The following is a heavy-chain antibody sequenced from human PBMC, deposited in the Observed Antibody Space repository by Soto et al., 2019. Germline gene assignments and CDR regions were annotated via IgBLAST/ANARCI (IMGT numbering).Heavy chain of an antibody. J-gene: IGHJ4*02. D-gene: IGHD2-15*01. CDR2: IYACGST. V-gene: IGHV4-4*07. CDR1: GGSISSYY. Sequence: SETLSLTCTVSGGSISSYYWSWIRQPAGKGLEWIGRIYACGSTNYNPSLKSRVTMSVDTSKNQFSLRLTSVTAADTAVYYCARASVGPPGGGSWIMPFDFWGQGTLVTVSS. CDR3: ARASVGPPGGGSWIMPFDF.